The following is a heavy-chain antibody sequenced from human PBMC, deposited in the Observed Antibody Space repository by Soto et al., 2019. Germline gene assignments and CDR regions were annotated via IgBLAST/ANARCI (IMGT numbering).Heavy chain of an antibody. V-gene: IGHV3-30*18. Sequence: SLRRSCAASGFTFSSYGMHWVRQAPGKGLEWVAVVSYDGSKKYYADSVKGRFTISRNNSMSTLFLQMNSLRAEDTAVYHCAKDMHGNGEYYFDYWGQGSLVTVSS. J-gene: IGHJ4*02. CDR1: GFTFSSYG. D-gene: IGHD4-17*01. CDR2: VSYDGSKK. CDR3: AKDMHGNGEYYFDY.